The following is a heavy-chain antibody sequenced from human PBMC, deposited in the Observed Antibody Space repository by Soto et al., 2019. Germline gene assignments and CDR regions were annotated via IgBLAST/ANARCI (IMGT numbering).Heavy chain of an antibody. CDR3: AKDQIPDIVVVPAATNIYYYYYGMDV. V-gene: IGHV3-23*01. CDR2: ISGSGGST. CDR1: GFTFSSYA. Sequence: GGSLRLSCAASGFTFSSYAMSWVRQAPGKGLEWVSAISGSGGSTYYADSVKGRFTISRDNSKNTLYLQMNSLRAEDTAVYYCAKDQIPDIVVVPAATNIYYYYYGMDVWGQGTTVTVSS. D-gene: IGHD2-2*01. J-gene: IGHJ6*02.